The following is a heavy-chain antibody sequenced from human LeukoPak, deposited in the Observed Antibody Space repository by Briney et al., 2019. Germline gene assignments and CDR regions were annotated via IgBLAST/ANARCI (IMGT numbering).Heavy chain of an antibody. J-gene: IGHJ4*02. CDR1: GYTLTELS. Sequence: GASVKVSCKVSGYTLTELSMHWVRQAPGKGLEWMGGFDPEHGETVYAHKFQGRLTMTEDTSTHTAYMELSSLRSDDTAVYYCATDPVGYCNADGCYSVDYWGQGTLVTVSS. CDR3: ATDPVGYCNADGCYSVDY. D-gene: IGHD2-15*01. V-gene: IGHV1-24*01. CDR2: FDPEHGET.